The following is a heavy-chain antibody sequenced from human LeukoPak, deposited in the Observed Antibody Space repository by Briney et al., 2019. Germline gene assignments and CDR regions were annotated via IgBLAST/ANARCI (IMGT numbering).Heavy chain of an antibody. Sequence: GGSLRLSCTASGFIFSDHEMRCLRQAPGEGLEGISYISMNGHVQLYSASVQGRFTISRDDSENALYLQMNSLRAEDTADYFCARDYYGDDLWGQGTLVTVSS. CDR3: ARDYYGDDL. CDR1: GFIFSDHE. V-gene: IGHV3-48*03. J-gene: IGHJ5*02. D-gene: IGHD3-10*01. CDR2: ISMNGHVQ.